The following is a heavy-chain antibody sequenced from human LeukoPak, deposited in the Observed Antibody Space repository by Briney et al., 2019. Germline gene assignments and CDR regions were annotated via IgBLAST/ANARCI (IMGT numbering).Heavy chain of an antibody. D-gene: IGHD3-22*01. Sequence: PGGSLRLSCAASGFTFDDYGMSWVRQAPGKGLEWVSGIYWNGGSTGYADSVKGRFTISRDNVKNSLYLQMNSLRAEDTALYYCAKAHYYDSSGYNTVDYWGQGTLVTVSS. CDR1: GFTFDDYG. V-gene: IGHV3-20*04. CDR3: AKAHYYDSSGYNTVDY. CDR2: IYWNGGST. J-gene: IGHJ4*02.